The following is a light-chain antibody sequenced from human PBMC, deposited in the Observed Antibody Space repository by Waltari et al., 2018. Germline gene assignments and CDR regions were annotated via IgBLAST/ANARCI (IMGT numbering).Light chain of an antibody. V-gene: IGLV3-1*01. Sequence: SFELNQEPSVSVSPGQTATLSGSGAGFGDKHICWFQQKPGQSQIVGMFQNERRPSGVPERFSGSRSGDTATLTISGTQAMDEADYYCHAWDKTRGVCGGGTKVSVL. CDR2: QNE. J-gene: IGLJ1*01. CDR1: GFGDKH. CDR3: HAWDKTRGV.